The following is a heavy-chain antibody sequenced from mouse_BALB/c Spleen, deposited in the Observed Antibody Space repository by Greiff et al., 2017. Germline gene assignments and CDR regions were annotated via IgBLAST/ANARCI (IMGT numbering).Heavy chain of an antibody. CDR2: ISSGGGST. CDR3: ARQRLRNDMDY. J-gene: IGHJ4*01. Sequence: EVQRVESGGGLVKPGGSLKLSCAASGFAFSSYDMSWVRQTPEKRLEWVAYISSGGGSTYYPDTVKGRFTISRDNAKNTLYLQMSSLKSEDTAMYYCARQRLRNDMDYWGQGTSVTVSS. D-gene: IGHD1-1*01. CDR1: GFAFSSYD. V-gene: IGHV5-12-1*01.